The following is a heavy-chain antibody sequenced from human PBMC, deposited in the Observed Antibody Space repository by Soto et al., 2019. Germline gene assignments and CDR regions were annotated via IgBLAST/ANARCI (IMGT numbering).Heavy chain of an antibody. V-gene: IGHV3-48*02. CDR3: ARDGSGYDLTFDY. CDR1: VFTFRAYD. D-gene: IGHD5-12*01. J-gene: IGHJ4*02. Sequence: GGSLRLSCAASVFTFRAYDMNWVRQAPGKGLEWISHISTSSRSIYYADSVKGRFTISRDNAKNSLYLQMNSLRDEDTAVYYCARDGSGYDLTFDYWGQGTLVTVSS. CDR2: ISTSSRSI.